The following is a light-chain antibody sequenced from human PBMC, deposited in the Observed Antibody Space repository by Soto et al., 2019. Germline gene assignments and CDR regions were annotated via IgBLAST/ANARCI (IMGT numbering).Light chain of an antibody. CDR2: GAP. Sequence: IVLTQSPCTLSLSPGEGATLSCRASQSVNNNYLAWYQQKPGQAPRVLIYGAPTRATGIPARFSGSGSETEFILTISSLQSEDSATYYCQHYNTWPWTFGQGTKVDIK. CDR3: QHYNTWPWT. CDR1: QSVNNN. J-gene: IGKJ1*01. V-gene: IGKV3-15*01.